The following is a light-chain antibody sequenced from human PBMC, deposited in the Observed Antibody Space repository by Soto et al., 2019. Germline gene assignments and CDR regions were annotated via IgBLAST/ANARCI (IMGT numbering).Light chain of an antibody. CDR3: HQYNTGLRT. J-gene: IGKJ1*01. CDR2: GAS. V-gene: IGKV3-15*01. Sequence: TVTTQSPATLSMSPGDRAALSCRASLNVATNMAWYQQKPGQAPRLLIYGASMRATGVPARFTGSGSGTEFTLTINNLQSEDFAVYYCHQYNTGLRTFGRGTRVEV. CDR1: LNVATN.